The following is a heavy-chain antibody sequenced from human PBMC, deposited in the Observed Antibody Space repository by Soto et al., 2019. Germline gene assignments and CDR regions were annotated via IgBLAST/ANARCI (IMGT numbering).Heavy chain of an antibody. CDR1: GFTFTTFW. V-gene: IGHV3-7*03. CDR3: AKGGSGTNVWLDP. J-gene: IGHJ5*02. D-gene: IGHD1-7*01. CDR2: IRQDGGAQ. Sequence: EVQLVESGGGLAPPGGSLRLSCVASGFTFTTFWMSWVRQAPGKGLDWVANIRQDGGAQYYVDSVKGRFTISRDNSKNTVYLQMDSLGDADTAVYYCAKGGSGTNVWLDPWGQGTLVIVSS.